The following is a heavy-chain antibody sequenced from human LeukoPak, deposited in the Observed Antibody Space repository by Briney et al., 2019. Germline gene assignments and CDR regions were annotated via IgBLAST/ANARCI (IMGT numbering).Heavy chain of an antibody. D-gene: IGHD3-3*01. CDR3: ARAVRFLEWLDV. CDR1: GGSISNYY. CDR2: IYYSGST. Sequence: SETLSLTCTVSGGSISNYYWSWIRQPPGKGLEWIGYIYYSGSTNYNPSLKSRVTISVDTSKNQFSLKLSSVTAADTAVYYCARAVRFLEWLDVWGQGTTVTVSS. J-gene: IGHJ6*02. V-gene: IGHV4-59*01.